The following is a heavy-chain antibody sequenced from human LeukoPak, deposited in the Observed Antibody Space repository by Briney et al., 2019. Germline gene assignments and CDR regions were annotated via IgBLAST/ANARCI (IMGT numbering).Heavy chain of an antibody. D-gene: IGHD3-10*01. J-gene: IGHJ4*02. V-gene: IGHV1-69*06. CDR1: GGTFSSYA. Sequence: GASVKVSCKASGGTFSSYAVSWVRLTPGQGLEWLGGIIPVFGTTTYAQKFQAKVTMTADKSTNTAYLEISSLTSDDTAVYYCARTYYYGSGSYYKSAKPFDYWGQGTLVTVSS. CDR3: ARTYYYGSGSYYKSAKPFDY. CDR2: IIPVFGTT.